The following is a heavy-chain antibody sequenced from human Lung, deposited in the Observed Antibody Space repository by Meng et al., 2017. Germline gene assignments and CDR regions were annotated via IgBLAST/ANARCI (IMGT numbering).Heavy chain of an antibody. J-gene: IGHJ4*02. CDR3: VRRTYSSGWYFDY. V-gene: IGHV4-34*02. D-gene: IGHD6-19*01. Sequence: QVQLQQWGAGLLKPSGTLAITGAVYGGSFSGYYWSWIRQPPGKGLEWIGEIIDSGSTNYNPSLKSRVTISVDTSKNQFSLRVTSVTAADRAVYYCVRRTYSSGWYFDYWGQGTLVTVSS. CDR1: GGSFSGYY. CDR2: IIDSGST.